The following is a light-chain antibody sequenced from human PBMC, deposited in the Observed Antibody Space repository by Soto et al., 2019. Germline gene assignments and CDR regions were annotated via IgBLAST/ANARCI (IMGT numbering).Light chain of an antibody. CDR3: QQYDNLLFT. J-gene: IGKJ3*01. Sequence: DLQMTQSPSSLSASVGDRVTITCQASQDIRNYLNWYQQKPGKAPKLLIYDASNLETGVPSRFTGSGSGTDFTFTISSLQPEDIATYYCQQYDNLLFTFGPGTKVDIK. CDR2: DAS. CDR1: QDIRNY. V-gene: IGKV1-33*01.